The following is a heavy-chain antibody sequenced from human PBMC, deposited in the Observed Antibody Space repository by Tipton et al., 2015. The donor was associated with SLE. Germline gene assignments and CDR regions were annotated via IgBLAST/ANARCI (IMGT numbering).Heavy chain of an antibody. CDR1: DGSIRSTNYY. CDR3: ARRDGLNGFDI. J-gene: IGHJ3*02. D-gene: IGHD2-21*01. CDR2: IFYTGST. Sequence: LSLTCTVSDGSIRSTNYYWGWIRQPPGKGLEWIGSIFYTGSTYYNPSLKSRITISVDTSKNQYSLKLSSVTAADTAVYFCARRDGLNGFDIWGRGTMVTVSS. V-gene: IGHV4-39*07.